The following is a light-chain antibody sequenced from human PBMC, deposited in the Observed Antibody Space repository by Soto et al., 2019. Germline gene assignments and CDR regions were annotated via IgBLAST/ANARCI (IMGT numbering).Light chain of an antibody. CDR2: EVS. V-gene: IGLV2-14*01. J-gene: IGLJ2*01. Sequence: QSALAQPASVSGSPGQSLSISCTGTSSDVGGYNYVSWYQQHPGKAPKLMISEVSNRPSGISNRFSGSKSANTASLTISGLQAEDEADYYCSSYTSSGTLVVFGGGTKLTVL. CDR3: SSYTSSGTLVV. CDR1: SSDVGGYNY.